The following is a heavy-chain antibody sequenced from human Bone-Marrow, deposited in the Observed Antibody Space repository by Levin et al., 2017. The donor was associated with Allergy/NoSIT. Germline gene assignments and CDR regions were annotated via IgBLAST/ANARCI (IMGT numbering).Heavy chain of an antibody. CDR3: ARGPNQLRLGELSWGPKIRRPNHYFDY. V-gene: IGHV4-39*07. Sequence: SQTLSLTCSVSGDSMTTSGYSWDWIRQPPGKGLEWIESIHYGGSSYYNPSLKSRVSMSLQTSRKQFSLKLYSVTAADTAVYYCARGPNQLRLGELSWGPKIRRPNHYFDYWGQGILVIVSS. D-gene: IGHD3-16*02. J-gene: IGHJ4*02. CDR1: GDSMTTSGYS. CDR2: IHYGGSS.